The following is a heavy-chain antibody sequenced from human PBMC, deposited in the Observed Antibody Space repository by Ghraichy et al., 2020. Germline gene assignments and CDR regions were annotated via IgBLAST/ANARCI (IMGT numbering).Heavy chain of an antibody. V-gene: IGHV4-59*01. J-gene: IGHJ4*02. CDR3: ARDFASSAFGC. Sequence: SETLSLTCTVSGASITTSSWNWIRQIPGKGLEWIGYISNDGTTNYNPSLKSRVTISIDTSRNQFSLNLNSVTAADTAVYFCARDFASSAFGCWGQGTRVTVSS. D-gene: IGHD3-3*02. CDR2: ISNDGTT. CDR1: GASITTSS.